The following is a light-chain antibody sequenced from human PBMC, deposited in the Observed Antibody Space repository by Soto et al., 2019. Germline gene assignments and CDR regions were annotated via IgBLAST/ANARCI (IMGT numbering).Light chain of an antibody. CDR3: QQSYSTTWT. Sequence: DIQMTQSPSTLSGSVGDRVTITCRASQTISSWLAWYQQKPGQAPKLLIYAASTLQSGVPSRFSGSGSGTDFTLTISSLQHEDLATYYCQQSYSTTWTFGQGTKVEIK. CDR1: QTISSW. J-gene: IGKJ1*01. V-gene: IGKV1-39*01. CDR2: AAS.